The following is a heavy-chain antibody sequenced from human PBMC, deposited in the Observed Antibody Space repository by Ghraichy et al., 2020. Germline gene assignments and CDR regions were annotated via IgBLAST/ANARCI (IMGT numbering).Heavy chain of an antibody. D-gene: IGHD3-10*01. J-gene: IGHJ5*02. CDR2: IDGSGST. CDR1: GGSISDFY. Sequence: SETLSLNCTLSGGSISDFYWSWIRQAAGKGLEWIGRIDGSGSTDYNPSLKSRVTMSVDTSKNQFSLNLTSVTGADSAVSYCARTLIRGVMWFDPWGQGTLVTVSS. V-gene: IGHV4-4*07. CDR3: ARTLIRGVMWFDP.